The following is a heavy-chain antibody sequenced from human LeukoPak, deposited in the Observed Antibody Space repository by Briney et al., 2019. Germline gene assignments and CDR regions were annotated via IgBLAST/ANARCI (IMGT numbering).Heavy chain of an antibody. D-gene: IGHD1-26*01. CDR2: ISSSSSTI. J-gene: IGHJ6*03. CDR3: ARVGIGSYAHSYYYYMDV. V-gene: IGHV3-48*01. Sequence: PGGSLRLSCAASGFTFSSYAMNWVRQAPGKGLEWVSYISSSSSTIYYADSVKGRFTISRDNAKNSLYLQMNSLRAEDTAVYYCARVGIGSYAHSYYYYMDVWGKGTTVTVSS. CDR1: GFTFSSYA.